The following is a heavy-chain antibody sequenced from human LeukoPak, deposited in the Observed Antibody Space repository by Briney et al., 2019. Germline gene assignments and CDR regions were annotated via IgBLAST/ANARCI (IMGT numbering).Heavy chain of an antibody. D-gene: IGHD3-3*01. V-gene: IGHV3-23*01. J-gene: IGHJ6*02. CDR2: ITTSDGNT. CDR3: AKGRLTYDFWSGYGNYYGMDV. Sequence: PGGSLRLSCAASGFTFSSYTMSWVRQAPGKGLEWVSTITTSDGNTYYADSVKGRFTVSRDNSKNTLFLQMNSLRAEDTAVYYCAKGRLTYDFWSGYGNYYGMDVWGQGTTVTVSS. CDR1: GFTFSSYT.